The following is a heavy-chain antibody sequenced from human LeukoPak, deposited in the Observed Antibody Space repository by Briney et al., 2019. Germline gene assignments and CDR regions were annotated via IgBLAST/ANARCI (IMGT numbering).Heavy chain of an antibody. Sequence: PGGSLRLSCAASGFTVRNNYMSWVRQAPGKGLEWVSVIYSGGSTYYADSVKGRFTISRDNSKNTLYLQMNSLTAEDTAVYYCARVGVVPAAIPDGFDIWGQGTMVTVSS. V-gene: IGHV3-53*01. CDR2: IYSGGST. D-gene: IGHD2-2*01. CDR1: GFTVRNNY. J-gene: IGHJ3*02. CDR3: ARVGVVPAAIPDGFDI.